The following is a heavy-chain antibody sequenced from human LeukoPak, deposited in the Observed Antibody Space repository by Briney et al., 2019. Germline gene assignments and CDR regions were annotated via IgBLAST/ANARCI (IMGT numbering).Heavy chain of an antibody. J-gene: IGHJ4*02. D-gene: IGHD3-10*01. CDR1: GGSISSSSYY. CDR3: ARGVNMVRAIYFDY. Sequence: SETLSLTCTVSGGSISSSSYYWGWIRQPPGKGLEWIGSIYYSGSTYYNPSLKSRVTISVDTSKNQFSLKLSSVTAADTAVYYCARGVNMVRAIYFDYWGQGTLVTVSS. V-gene: IGHV4-39*07. CDR2: IYYSGST.